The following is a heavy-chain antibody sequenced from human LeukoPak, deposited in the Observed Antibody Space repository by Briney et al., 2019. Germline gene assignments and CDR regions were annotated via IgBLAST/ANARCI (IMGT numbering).Heavy chain of an antibody. Sequence: SVKVSCKASGGTFSSYAISWVRQAPGQGLEWMGGIIPIFGTANYAQKFQGRVTITADESTSTAYMELSSLRSEDTAVYYCARGVTTGGKYYYYYYMDVWGKGTRVTVSS. CDR1: GGTFSSYA. CDR3: ARGVTTGGKYYYYYYMDV. D-gene: IGHD4-11*01. J-gene: IGHJ6*03. CDR2: IIPIFGTA. V-gene: IGHV1-69*13.